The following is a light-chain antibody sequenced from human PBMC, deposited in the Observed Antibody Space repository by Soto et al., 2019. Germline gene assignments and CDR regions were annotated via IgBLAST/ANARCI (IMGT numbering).Light chain of an antibody. Sequence: EIGMTKSPGTVSLSPGERATLSCRASQSVSNNYLAWYQQKPGQAPRLLIYGASNRATGIPDRFSGSGSGTDFTLTISRLEPEDFAVYYCQQYGSSGTFGQGTKVDIK. CDR2: GAS. J-gene: IGKJ1*01. V-gene: IGKV3-20*01. CDR1: QSVSNNY. CDR3: QQYGSSGT.